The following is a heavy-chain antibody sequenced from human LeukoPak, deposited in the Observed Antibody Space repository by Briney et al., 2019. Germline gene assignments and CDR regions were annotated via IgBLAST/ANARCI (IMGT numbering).Heavy chain of an antibody. J-gene: IGHJ4*02. Sequence: GGSLRLSCAVSGFTFGSEAMSWVRQSPARGLEWVASISPGGGTTYYADYVKGWFTISRDNAKNTLYLQMNSLRAEDTAVYYCARDKLRRTLLDYWGQGTLVTVSS. CDR3: ARDKLRRTLLDY. D-gene: IGHD1-1*01. V-gene: IGHV3-23*01. CDR2: ISPGGGTT. CDR1: GFTFGSEA.